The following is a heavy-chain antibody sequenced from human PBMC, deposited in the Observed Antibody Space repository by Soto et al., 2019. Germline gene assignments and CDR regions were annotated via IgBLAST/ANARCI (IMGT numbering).Heavy chain of an antibody. J-gene: IGHJ5*02. V-gene: IGHV2-5*02. D-gene: IGHD3-3*01. CDR3: ANSDKDFWSGYPTPWFDP. CDR1: GFSLTTTGVG. CDR2: IYWDDDK. Sequence: SGPTLVNPTQTLTLTCTVSGFSLTTTGVGVGWIRQPPGKALEWLALIYWDDDKRYSPSLKNRLTITNDIYKNQVVLTMTNMDPVDTATYYCANSDKDFWSGYPTPWFDPWGQGTLVTVSS.